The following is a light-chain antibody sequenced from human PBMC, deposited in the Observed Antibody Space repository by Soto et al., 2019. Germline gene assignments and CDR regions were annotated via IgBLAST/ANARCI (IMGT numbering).Light chain of an antibody. V-gene: IGLV6-57*02. CDR3: QSYDSSNHVV. CDR1: SGSIASNY. Sequence: NFMLTQPHSVSESPGKTVTISCTGSSGSIASNYVQWYQQRPGSAPTTVIYKDDQRPSGVPDRFSGSIDSSSNSASLTISGVKTGDGADYYCQSYDSSNHVVFGGGTKLTVL. CDR2: KDD. J-gene: IGLJ2*01.